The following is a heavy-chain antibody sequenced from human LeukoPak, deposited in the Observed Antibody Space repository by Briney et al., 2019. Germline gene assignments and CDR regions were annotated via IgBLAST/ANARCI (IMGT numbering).Heavy chain of an antibody. Sequence: SETLSLTCTVSGGSISSYYWSWIRQPPGKGLEWIGYIYYSGSTNYNPSLKSRVTISVDTSTNQFSLNLSSVTAADTAVYYCARRLGVNPPSSNWFDPWGQGTLVTVSS. CDR1: GGSISSYY. D-gene: IGHD3-16*01. J-gene: IGHJ5*02. CDR3: ARRLGVNPPSSNWFDP. CDR2: IYYSGST. V-gene: IGHV4-59*08.